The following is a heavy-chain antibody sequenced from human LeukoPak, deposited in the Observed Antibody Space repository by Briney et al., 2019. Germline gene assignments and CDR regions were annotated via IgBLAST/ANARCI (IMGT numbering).Heavy chain of an antibody. V-gene: IGHV1-2*02. Sequence: GASVKVSCKASGYTFTGYYMHWVRQASGQGLEWMGWINPNSGGTNYAQKFQGRVTMTRDTSTSTVYMELSSLRSGDTAVYYCARFAVHRRLAVAGQFGLDYWGQGTLVTVSS. CDR3: ARFAVHRRLAVAGQFGLDY. CDR2: INPNSGGT. J-gene: IGHJ4*02. D-gene: IGHD6-19*01. CDR1: GYTFTGYY.